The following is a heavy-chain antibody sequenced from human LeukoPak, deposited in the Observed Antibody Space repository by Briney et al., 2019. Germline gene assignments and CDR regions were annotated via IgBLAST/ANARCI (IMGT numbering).Heavy chain of an antibody. V-gene: IGHV1-46*01. CDR2: INPSGGST. J-gene: IGHJ4*02. CDR1: GYTFTNYF. CDR3: ARDAVLDGSPYDY. Sequence: GASVKVSCKASGYTFTNYFMHWVRQVPGQGLEWMGIINPSGGSTSYAQKFQGRVTMTRDTSTSTVYMELSSLRSEDTAVYYCARDAVLDGSPYDYWGQGTLVTVSS. D-gene: IGHD3-10*01.